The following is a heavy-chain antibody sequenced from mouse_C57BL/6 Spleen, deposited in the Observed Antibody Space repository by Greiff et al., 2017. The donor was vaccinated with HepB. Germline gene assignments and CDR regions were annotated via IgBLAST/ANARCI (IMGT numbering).Heavy chain of an antibody. D-gene: IGHD2-5*01. CDR2: ISGGGGNT. V-gene: IGHV5-9*01. CDR3: ARDYSNYLWYFDV. CDR1: GFTFSSYT. J-gene: IGHJ1*03. Sequence: EVKLVESGGGLVKPGGSLKLSCAASGFTFSSYTMSWVRQTPEKRLEWVATISGGGGNTYYPDSVKGRFTISRDNAKNTMYLQMSSLRSEDTALYYCARDYSNYLWYFDVWGIGTTVTVSS.